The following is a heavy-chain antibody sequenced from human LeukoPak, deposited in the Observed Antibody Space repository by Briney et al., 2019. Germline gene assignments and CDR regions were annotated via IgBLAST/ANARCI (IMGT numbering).Heavy chain of an antibody. Sequence: GSLRLPCAASGFIVSSYETGWVRQAPGKGLEWLSYINSGGTVYCADSAKGRFTFSRDNAKNSLYLHMNSLRAEDTVLYYCARFSSTWYVAFDMWGQGTMVTVSS. V-gene: IGHV3-48*03. CDR1: GFIVSSYE. CDR3: ARFSSTWYVAFDM. CDR2: INSGGTV. J-gene: IGHJ3*02. D-gene: IGHD6-13*01.